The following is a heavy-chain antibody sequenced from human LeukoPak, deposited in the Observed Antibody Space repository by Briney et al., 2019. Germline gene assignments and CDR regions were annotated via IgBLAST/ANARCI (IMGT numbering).Heavy chain of an antibody. CDR3: ARDRGRYDAFDI. CDR1: GYTFTSYG. V-gene: IGHV1-18*01. Sequence: ASVKVSCKASGYTFTSYGISWVRQAPGQGLEWMGWISAYNGNTNYAQKLQGRVTMTTDKSTSTAYMELRSVRSDDTAVYYCARDRGRYDAFDIWGQGTMVTVSS. J-gene: IGHJ3*02. CDR2: ISAYNGNT. D-gene: IGHD1-26*01.